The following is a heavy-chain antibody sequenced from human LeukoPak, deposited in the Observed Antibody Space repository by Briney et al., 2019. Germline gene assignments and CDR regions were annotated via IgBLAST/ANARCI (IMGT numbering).Heavy chain of an antibody. D-gene: IGHD6-19*01. V-gene: IGHV3-13*01. J-gene: IGHJ4*02. CDR3: ARGGIQVSGIDEFDY. CDR1: GFNFIDYD. CDR2: IGIRGDT. Sequence: PGGSLRLSCVASGFNFIDYDMNWVRQVIGKGLEWVSAIGIRGDTHYSGSVKGRFTISRENAESSLYLQMNSLRAEDTAVYYCARGGIQVSGIDEFDYWGQGTLVTVSS.